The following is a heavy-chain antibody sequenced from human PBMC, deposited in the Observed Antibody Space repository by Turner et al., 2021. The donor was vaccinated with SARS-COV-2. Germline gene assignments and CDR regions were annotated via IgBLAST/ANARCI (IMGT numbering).Heavy chain of an antibody. CDR2: ISSSSYYT. V-gene: IGHV3-11*06. CDR3: ARDGSTVGGFDY. CDR1: GFTFSDYY. J-gene: IGHJ4*02. D-gene: IGHD4-17*01. Sequence: QVQLVESGGGLVKPGGSLRLSCASSGFTFSDYYMSWIRQAPGKGLEWVSYISSSSYYTNYADSVKGRFTISRDNAKNSLYLQMNSLRAEDTAVYYCARDGSTVGGFDYWGQGTLVTVSS.